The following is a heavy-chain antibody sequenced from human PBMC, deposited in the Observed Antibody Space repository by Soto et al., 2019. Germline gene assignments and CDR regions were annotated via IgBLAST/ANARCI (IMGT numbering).Heavy chain of an antibody. D-gene: IGHD3-22*01. CDR2: IYYSGST. CDR1: GGSISGYH. Sequence: QVQLQESGPGLVKPSETLSLTCTVSGGSISGYHWTWIRQPPVEGLEWIGYIYYSGSTNYSPSLKSRVTISVDMSKNQFSLKLSSVTAADTAVYYCAREGIDSSLGSFDIWGQGTMVTVS. J-gene: IGHJ3*02. V-gene: IGHV4-59*01. CDR3: AREGIDSSLGSFDI.